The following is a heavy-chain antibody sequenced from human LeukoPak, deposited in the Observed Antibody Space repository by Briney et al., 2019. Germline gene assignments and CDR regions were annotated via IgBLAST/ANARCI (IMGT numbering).Heavy chain of an antibody. J-gene: IGHJ4*02. Sequence: PSETLSLTCTVSGGSISSSSYYWSWIRQPPGKGLEWIGYIYYSGSTNYNPSLKSRVTISVDTSKNQFSLKLSSVTAADTAVYYCARFRYGGNSIWGQGTLVTVSS. D-gene: IGHD4-23*01. CDR3: ARFRYGGNSI. CDR2: IYYSGST. V-gene: IGHV4-61*01. CDR1: GGSISSSSYY.